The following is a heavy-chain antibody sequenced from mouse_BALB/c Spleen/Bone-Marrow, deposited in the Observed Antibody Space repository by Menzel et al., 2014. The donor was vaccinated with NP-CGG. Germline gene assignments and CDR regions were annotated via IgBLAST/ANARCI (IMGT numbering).Heavy chain of an antibody. J-gene: IGHJ2*01. V-gene: IGHV1-14*01. CDR1: GYTFTSYA. Sequence: VQLQQPGPELVKPVASVKMSCKASGYTFTSYAMHWVKQKPGQGLEWIGYISPYNDGTKYNEKFKGKATLTSDKSSSTAYMELSSLTSEDSAVYYGSREVVATDFFYYWGQGTTITVTS. CDR3: SREVVATDFFYY. D-gene: IGHD1-1*01. CDR2: ISPYNDGT.